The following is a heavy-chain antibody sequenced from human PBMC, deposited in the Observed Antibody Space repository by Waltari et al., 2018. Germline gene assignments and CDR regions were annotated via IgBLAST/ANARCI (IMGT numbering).Heavy chain of an antibody. Sequence: EVQLLESGGGLVQPGGSLRLSCAASGFTFSKHAMSWVRQAPGKGLACVSVITYDGPTKDPADAVMDQFTISGDNSRNSLYLEMNNLRAEDAAVYDCAGDWRRSLDFFGWLLFALDFWGQGTLVAVSS. J-gene: IGHJ4*02. CDR1: GFTFSKHA. D-gene: IGHD3-9*01. CDR3: AGDWRRSLDFFGWLLFALDF. V-gene: IGHV3-23*01. CDR2: ITYDGPTK.